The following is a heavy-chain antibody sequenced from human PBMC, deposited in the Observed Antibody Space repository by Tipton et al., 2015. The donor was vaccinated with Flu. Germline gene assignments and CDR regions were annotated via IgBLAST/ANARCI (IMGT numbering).Heavy chain of an antibody. D-gene: IGHD4-17*01. CDR3: ASTHAQITVTTLAFDY. Sequence: QLVQSGAEVKKPGASVKASCKASGYTFTGYYMHWVRQAPGQGLEWMGRINPNSGGTNYAQKFQGRVTMTRDTSISTAYMELSRLRSDDTAVYYCASTHAQITVTTLAFDYWGQGTLVTVSS. CDR1: GYTFTGYY. V-gene: IGHV1-2*06. CDR2: INPNSGGT. J-gene: IGHJ4*02.